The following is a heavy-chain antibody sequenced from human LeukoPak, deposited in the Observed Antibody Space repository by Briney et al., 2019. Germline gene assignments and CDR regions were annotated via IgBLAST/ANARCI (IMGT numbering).Heavy chain of an antibody. V-gene: IGHV4-39*07. CDR3: ARVNDIYYYYYMDV. CDR1: GGSISSSSYY. CDR2: IYYSGST. Sequence: SETLSLTCTVSGGSISSSSYYWGWIRQPPGKGLEWIGSIYYSGSTYYNPSLKSRVTISVDTSKNQFSLKLSSVTAADTAVYYCARVNDIYYYYYMDVWGKGTTVTVSS. J-gene: IGHJ6*03.